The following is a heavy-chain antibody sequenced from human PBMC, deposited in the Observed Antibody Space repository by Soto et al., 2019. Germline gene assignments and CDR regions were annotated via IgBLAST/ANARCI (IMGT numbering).Heavy chain of an antibody. CDR1: GFTFSDTW. Sequence: GGSLRLSCAASGFTFSDTWMSWVLQAPWKGLEWVGRIKNRPYGGTADDAAPVKGSFTISRDESKTTVFLHMAVLKTEETAVYYCSSGGGSHCSRHDFWGQRAPVTVSS. D-gene: IGHD1-26*01. V-gene: IGHV3-15*07. CDR3: SSGGGSHCSRHDF. CDR2: IKNRPYGGTA. J-gene: IGHJ4*02.